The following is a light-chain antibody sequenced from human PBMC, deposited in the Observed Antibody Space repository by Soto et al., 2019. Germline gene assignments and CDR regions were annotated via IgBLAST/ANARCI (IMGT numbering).Light chain of an antibody. CDR3: QQYNNWAPYT. CDR2: GAS. CDR1: QSVSSN. V-gene: IGKV3-15*01. J-gene: IGKJ2*01. Sequence: EIVMTQSPATLSVSPGERATLSCRASQSVSSNLAWYQQKPGQAPRLLIYGASTRATGIPARFSGSGSGTEFTLTLISLQSEDFAVYCCQQYNNWAPYTLGQGTKLEIK.